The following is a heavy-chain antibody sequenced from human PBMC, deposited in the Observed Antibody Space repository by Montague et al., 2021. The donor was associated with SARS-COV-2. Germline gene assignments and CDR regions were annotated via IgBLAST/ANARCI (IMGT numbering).Heavy chain of an antibody. CDR2: IYYGGGT. V-gene: IGHV4-39*01. CDR3: ARYTSATMLDS. J-gene: IGHJ4*02. D-gene: IGHD2-15*01. CDR1: GGSMSSGSDY. Sequence: SETLSLTCVVSGGSMSSGSDYWGWIRQPPGKGLDWIGSIYYGGGTSYNPSLRSRVTISIDTPNNQFSLKLSSVTAADTAVYYCARYTSATMLDSWGQGTLVTVS.